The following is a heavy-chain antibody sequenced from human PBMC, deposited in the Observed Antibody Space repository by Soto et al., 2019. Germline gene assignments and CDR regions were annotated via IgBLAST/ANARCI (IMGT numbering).Heavy chain of an antibody. J-gene: IGHJ4*02. CDR3: TRDTPGARWYFDY. Sequence: AASVKVSCKVSGYTLTELSMHWARQAPGKGLEWMGGFDPEDGETIYAQKFQGRVTMTEDTSTDTAYMELSSLRSEDTAVYYCTRDTPGARWYFDYWGQGTLVTVSS. D-gene: IGHD6-13*01. V-gene: IGHV1-24*01. CDR1: GYTLTELS. CDR2: FDPEDGET.